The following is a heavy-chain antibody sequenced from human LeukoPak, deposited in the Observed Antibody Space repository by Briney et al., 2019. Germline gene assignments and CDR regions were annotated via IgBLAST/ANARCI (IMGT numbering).Heavy chain of an antibody. CDR3: ARSSESYFGP. CDR1: GGSISGYY. D-gene: IGHD1-26*01. CDR2: IYYSGST. Sequence: SETLSLTCTVSGGSISGYYWSWIRQPPGRGLEWIGEIYYSGSTKYNPSLNSRVTISVDTSKNQFSLWLYSVTSADTAVYYCARSSESYFGPWGQGTLVTVSS. V-gene: IGHV4-59*01. J-gene: IGHJ5*02.